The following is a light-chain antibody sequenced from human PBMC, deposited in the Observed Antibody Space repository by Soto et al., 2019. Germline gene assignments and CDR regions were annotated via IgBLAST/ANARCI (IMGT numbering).Light chain of an antibody. J-gene: IGLJ1*01. V-gene: IGLV2-14*01. Sequence: QSALTQPASVSGSPGQSITISCTGTSSDIGGYNFVSWYQQRPGKAPKLIIFDVSNRASGVSNRFSGSKSGNTASLTISGLQAEYEDDYYCTSYTISNTVYVFGSGPKVTVL. CDR2: DVS. CDR1: SSDIGGYNF. CDR3: TSYTISNTVYV.